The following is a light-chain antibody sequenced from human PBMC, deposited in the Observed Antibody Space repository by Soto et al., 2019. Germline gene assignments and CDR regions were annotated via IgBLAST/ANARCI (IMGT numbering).Light chain of an antibody. CDR2: GAA. Sequence: DIQMTQSPPSLSASVGDTITITCRARQSIGHFLNWYQQKPGKVPKLLIYGAATLNTGVPSRFSGSGYGTEFTRDIRRPQPEDSAIYCCQQSYSSWSTFCQGTKV. CDR3: QQSYSSWST. J-gene: IGKJ1*01. V-gene: IGKV1-39*01. CDR1: QSIGHF.